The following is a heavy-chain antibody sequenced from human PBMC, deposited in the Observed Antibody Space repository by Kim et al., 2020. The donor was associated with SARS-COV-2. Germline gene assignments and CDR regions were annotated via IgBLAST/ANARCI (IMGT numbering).Heavy chain of an antibody. CDR2: LSGDTNYI. D-gene: IGHD5-18*01. Sequence: GGSLRLSCAASGFAFSAYHMNWVRRAPGKGLEWVSSLSGDTNYIYYANSVKGRFTISRDNAKNSLYLQMNSLRAEDTAVYYCTRNVGGYSNGLDWGQGTLVTVSS. V-gene: IGHV3-21*01. J-gene: IGHJ4*02. CDR1: GFAFSAYH. CDR3: TRNVGGYSNGLD.